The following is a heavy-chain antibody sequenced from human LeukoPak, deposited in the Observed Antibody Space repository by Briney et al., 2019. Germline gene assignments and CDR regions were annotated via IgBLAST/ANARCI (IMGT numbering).Heavy chain of an antibody. CDR1: GFSFKDYY. CDR2: INVNGGAM. J-gene: IGHJ4*02. V-gene: IGHV3-11*01. Sequence: GGSLRLSCAASGFSFKDYYCSWIRQAPGKGLEWVSFINVNGGAMYYADFVKGRFTISRDNAKSSLYLEMNSLRVEATAVYYCARGPRILAADSYYFDYWGQGSLVTVSS. D-gene: IGHD6-13*01. CDR3: ARGPRILAADSYYFDY.